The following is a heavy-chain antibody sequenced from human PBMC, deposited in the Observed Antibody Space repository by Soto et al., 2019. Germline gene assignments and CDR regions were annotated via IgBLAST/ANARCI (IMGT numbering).Heavy chain of an antibody. V-gene: IGHV3-23*01. CDR3: AKNYDFWSGPRVYFDY. D-gene: IGHD3-3*01. CDR1: GFTFSSYA. J-gene: IGHJ4*02. Sequence: PGGSLRLSCAASGFTFSSYAMSWVRQAPGKGLEWVSAISGSGGSTYYADSVKGRFTISRDNSKNTLYLQMNSLRAEDTAVYYCAKNYDFWSGPRVYFDYWGQGTLVTVSS. CDR2: ISGSGGST.